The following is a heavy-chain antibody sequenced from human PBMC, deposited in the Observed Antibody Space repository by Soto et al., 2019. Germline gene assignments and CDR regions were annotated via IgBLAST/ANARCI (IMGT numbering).Heavy chain of an antibody. CDR2: INHSGST. CDR1: GGSFSGYY. J-gene: IGHJ4*02. Sequence: SETLSLTCAVYGGSFSGYYWSWIRQPPGKGLEWIGEINHSGSTNYNPSLKSRVSISMDTSKNQFSLNLDSVTAADTAVYFCARDFAYFDSWGQGTLVTVSS. V-gene: IGHV4-34*01. CDR3: ARDFAYFDS. D-gene: IGHD3-3*01.